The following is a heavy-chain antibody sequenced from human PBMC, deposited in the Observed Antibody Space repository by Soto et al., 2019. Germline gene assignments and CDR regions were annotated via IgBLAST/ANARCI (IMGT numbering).Heavy chain of an antibody. CDR2: IIPIFGTA. J-gene: IGHJ2*01. CDR3: ARGNHRWLQLWYFDL. CDR1: GGTFSSYT. V-gene: IGHV1-69*12. D-gene: IGHD5-12*01. Sequence: QVQLVKSGAEVKKPGSSVTVSCKASGGTFSSYTISWVRQAPGQGLEWMGGIIPIFGTANYAQKFQGRVTITADESSRTAYMELSSLRSEDTAVYYCARGNHRWLQLWYFDLWGRGTLVTVSS.